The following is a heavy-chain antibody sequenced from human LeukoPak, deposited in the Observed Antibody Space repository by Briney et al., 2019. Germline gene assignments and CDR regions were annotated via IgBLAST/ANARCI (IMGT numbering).Heavy chain of an antibody. Sequence: GGSLRLSCAASGFSFISYEMNWVRQAPGKGLEWVSYISSSAGTIYYADSVKGRFTISRDNAKNSLYLQMNSLRAEDTAVYYYARLDYGDYRGAFDIWGQGTMVTVSS. V-gene: IGHV3-48*03. CDR2: ISSSAGTI. CDR3: ARLDYGDYRGAFDI. CDR1: GFSFISYE. D-gene: IGHD4-17*01. J-gene: IGHJ3*02.